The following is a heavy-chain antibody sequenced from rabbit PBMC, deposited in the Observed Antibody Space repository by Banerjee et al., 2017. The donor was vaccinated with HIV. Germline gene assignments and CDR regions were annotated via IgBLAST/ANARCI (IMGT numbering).Heavy chain of an antibody. J-gene: IGHJ2*01. D-gene: IGHD2-1*01. CDR2: IYAGGSGGT. V-gene: IGHV1S45*01. Sequence: QEQLEESGGDLVKPGASLTLTCTVSGFSFSDSYWICWVRQAPGKGLEWIACIYAGGSGGTYYASWAKGRFTISKTSSTTVTLQMTSLTAADTATYFCARGYNYDDSGNWDGFDPWGPGTLVTVS. CDR3: ARGYNYDDSGNWDGFDP. CDR1: GFSFSDSYW.